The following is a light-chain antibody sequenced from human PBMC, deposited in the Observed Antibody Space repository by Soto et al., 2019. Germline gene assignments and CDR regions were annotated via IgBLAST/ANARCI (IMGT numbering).Light chain of an antibody. CDR3: QQYNDWPPWLT. CDR2: GAS. CDR1: QSVNTN. J-gene: IGKJ4*01. V-gene: IGKV3-15*01. Sequence: EIEMTQSPATRSVSPGERATLSCRASQSVNTNLAWYQQKPGQAPRLLIYGASTRAPGIPARFSGSGSGTEFTLTVSSLQSEDFAIYYCQQYNDWPPWLTFGGGTMVEVK.